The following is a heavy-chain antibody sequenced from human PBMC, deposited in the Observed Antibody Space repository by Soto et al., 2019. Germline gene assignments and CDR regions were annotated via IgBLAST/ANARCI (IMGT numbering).Heavy chain of an antibody. D-gene: IGHD6-6*01. V-gene: IGHV3-15*01. CDR3: TTGSTSTKNY. CDR1: GFTFSNAW. CDR2: IKSKTDGGTT. J-gene: IGHJ4*02. Sequence: NPGGSLRLSCAASGFTFSNAWLSWVRQAPGMGLEWVGRIKSKTDGGTTDYTTPVKGRFTISRDDSKNMLYLQMNSLRTEDTAVYYCTTGSTSTKNYWGQGTLVTVSS.